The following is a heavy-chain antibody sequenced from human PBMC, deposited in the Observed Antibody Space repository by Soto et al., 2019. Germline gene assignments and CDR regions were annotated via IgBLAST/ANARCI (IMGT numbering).Heavy chain of an antibody. V-gene: IGHV1-3*01. Sequence: GASVKVSCKASGYTLTSYAMHWVRQAPGQRLERMGWINAGNGNTKYSQKFQGRVTITRDTSASTAYMELSSLRSEDTAVYYCARVTDDSSGYPGPFYYYYGMDVWGQGTTVTVSS. J-gene: IGHJ6*02. CDR3: ARVTDDSSGYPGPFYYYYGMDV. D-gene: IGHD3-22*01. CDR1: GYTLTSYA. CDR2: INAGNGNT.